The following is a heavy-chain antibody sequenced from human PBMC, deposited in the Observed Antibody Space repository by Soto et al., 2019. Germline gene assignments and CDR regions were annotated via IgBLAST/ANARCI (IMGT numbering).Heavy chain of an antibody. J-gene: IGHJ4*01. Sequence: GGSLRLSCAPSVFNFGSYLMNWVRQAPGKGLEWVATIKGDASEKKYVDSVKGRFTTSRDNAKESLYLQKDSLRAEDTAVYYCARESGYSSGNSVNHYLDYWGHGTLVTV. CDR3: ARESGYSSGNSVNHYLDY. CDR1: VFNFGSYL. CDR2: IKGDASEK. D-gene: IGHD3-10*01. V-gene: IGHV3-7*01.